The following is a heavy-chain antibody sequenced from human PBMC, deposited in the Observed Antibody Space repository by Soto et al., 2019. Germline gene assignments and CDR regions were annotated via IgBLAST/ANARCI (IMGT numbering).Heavy chain of an antibody. CDR3: AKDFSGVVPYRMDWFDP. CDR2: ISGSGGST. Sequence: VGSLRLSCAASGFTLSGYDMSWVRQAPGRGLEWVSAISGSGGSTYYADSVKGRFTISRDNSKNTLYLQMNSLRAEDTAVYYCAKDFSGVVPYRMDWFDPWGQGTLVTVSS. CDR1: GFTLSGYD. V-gene: IGHV3-23*01. J-gene: IGHJ5*02. D-gene: IGHD2-2*01.